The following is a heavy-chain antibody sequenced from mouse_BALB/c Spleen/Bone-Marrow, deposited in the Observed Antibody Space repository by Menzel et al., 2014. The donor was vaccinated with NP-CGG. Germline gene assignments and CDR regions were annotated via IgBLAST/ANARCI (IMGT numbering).Heavy chain of an antibody. CDR2: ISPDSSTI. J-gene: IGHJ3*01. V-gene: IGHV4-1*02. CDR3: ARLGYYGGFAY. D-gene: IGHD2-3*01. CDR1: GFDFSRYW. Sequence: EVKLMESGGGLVQPGGSLKLSCAASGFDFSRYWMSWVRQAPGKGLEWIGEISPDSSTINYTPSLKDKFIISRDNAKNTLYLQMSKVRSEDTALYYCARLGYYGGFAYWGQGTLVTVSA.